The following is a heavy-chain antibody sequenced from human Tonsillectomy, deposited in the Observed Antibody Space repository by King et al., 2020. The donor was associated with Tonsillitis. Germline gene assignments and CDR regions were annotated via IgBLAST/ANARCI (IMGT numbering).Heavy chain of an antibody. CDR3: ARDRELWTYYYYYGMDV. Sequence: VQLVESGGGVVQPGRSLRLSCAASGFTFSSYAMHWVRQAPGKGLEWVAVISYDGSNKYYADSVKGRFTISRDNSKNTLYLQMNSLRAEDTAVYYCARDRELWTYYYYYGMDVWGQGTTVTVSS. CDR2: ISYDGSNK. D-gene: IGHD1-26*01. CDR1: GFTFSSYA. J-gene: IGHJ6*02. V-gene: IGHV3-30-3*01.